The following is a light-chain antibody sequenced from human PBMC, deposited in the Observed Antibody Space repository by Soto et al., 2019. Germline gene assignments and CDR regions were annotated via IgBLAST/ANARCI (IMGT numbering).Light chain of an antibody. Sequence: EVVMRQSPATLSVSSGEGATLSFRASQGIGDTLAWYQHKPGQTPRLLIYDTSTRATGVPTRFSGSRSGAEFTLTINSLQSEDFAVYYCQPYNNWPLTFGGGTKVDIK. CDR2: DTS. CDR1: QGIGDT. CDR3: QPYNNWPLT. J-gene: IGKJ4*01. V-gene: IGKV3-15*01.